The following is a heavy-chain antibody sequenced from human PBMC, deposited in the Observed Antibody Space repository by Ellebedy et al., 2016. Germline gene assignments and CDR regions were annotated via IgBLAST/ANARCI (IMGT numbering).Heavy chain of an antibody. Sequence: GGSLRLXXVASGFSFRNFFMSWVRQAPGGGLEWISTISGDGDTTFSADSVKGRFTISRDNSKNTLYLQMNNLRVDDTALYYYRQGHYFDQWGQGALVTVSS. CDR3: RQGHYFDQ. CDR1: GFSFRNFF. J-gene: IGHJ4*02. CDR2: ISGDGDTT. V-gene: IGHV3-23*01.